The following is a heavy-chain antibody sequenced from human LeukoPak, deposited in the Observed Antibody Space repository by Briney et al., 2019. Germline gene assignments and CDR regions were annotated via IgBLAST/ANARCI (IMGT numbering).Heavy chain of an antibody. Sequence: ASVKVSCKASGYTFTSYYMHWVRQAPGQGLEWMGIINPSGGSTSYAQRFQGRVTMTRDTSTSTVCMELSSLRSEDTAVYYCARVSTGPYDSSGYYPFDYWGQGTLVTVSS. D-gene: IGHD3-22*01. CDR3: ARVSTGPYDSSGYYPFDY. J-gene: IGHJ4*02. V-gene: IGHV1-46*01. CDR1: GYTFTSYY. CDR2: INPSGGST.